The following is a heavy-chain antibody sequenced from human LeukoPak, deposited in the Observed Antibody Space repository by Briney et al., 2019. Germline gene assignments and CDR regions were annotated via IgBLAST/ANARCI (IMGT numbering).Heavy chain of an antibody. D-gene: IGHD6-13*01. J-gene: IGHJ4*02. CDR1: GFTFSSYG. V-gene: IGHV3-30*03. CDR2: LSYDGSIK. CDR3: ARGIAAAGYFDY. Sequence: PGGSLRLSCAASGFTFSSYGMHWVRQAPGKGLEWVAALSYDGSIKYYTDSVKGRFTISRDNTKNTLYLQMNSLRGEDTAVYYCARGIAAAGYFDYWGLGTLVTVSS.